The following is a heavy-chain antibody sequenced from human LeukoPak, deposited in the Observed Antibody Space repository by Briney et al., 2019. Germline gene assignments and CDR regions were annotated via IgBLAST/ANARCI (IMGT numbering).Heavy chain of an antibody. J-gene: IGHJ5*02. CDR3: ARVGVVVVPAAIRWFDP. CDR2: INHSGST. V-gene: IGHV4-34*01. CDR1: GGSFSGYY. D-gene: IGHD2-2*02. Sequence: ASETLSLTCAVYGGSFSGYYWSWIRQPPGKGLEWIGEINHSGSTNYNPSLKSRVTISVDASKNQFSLKLSSVTAADTAVYYCARVGVVVVPAAIRWFDPWGQGTLVTVSS.